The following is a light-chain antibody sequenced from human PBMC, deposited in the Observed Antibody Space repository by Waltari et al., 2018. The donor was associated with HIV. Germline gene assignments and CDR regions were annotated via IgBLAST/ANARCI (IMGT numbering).Light chain of an antibody. CDR2: KDN. V-gene: IGLV3-1*01. Sequence: SYELTQPPSVSVSPGQPASITCSGAKLGDKYACWYQQKPGQSPVLVIYKDNKRPSGIPERFSGSNSGNTATLTISGAQAMDEADYYCQAWDNSVVFGGGTKLTVL. CDR3: QAWDNSVV. CDR1: KLGDKY. J-gene: IGLJ2*01.